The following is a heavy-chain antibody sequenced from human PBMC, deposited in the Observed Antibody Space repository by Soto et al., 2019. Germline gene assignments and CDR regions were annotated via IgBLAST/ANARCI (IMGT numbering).Heavy chain of an antibody. V-gene: IGHV4-30-2*01. D-gene: IGHD2-8*02. CDR1: GGSISSGGYS. CDR2: IDHSGNI. J-gene: IGHJ4*02. CDR3: ARDKITGLFDY. Sequence: PSETLSLTCAVSGGSISSGGYSWSWIRQPPGKGLEWIGYIDHSGNINYNPSLKSRVTISVDTSKNQFSLKLTSVTAADTAVYYCARDKITGLFDYWGLGTLVTVS.